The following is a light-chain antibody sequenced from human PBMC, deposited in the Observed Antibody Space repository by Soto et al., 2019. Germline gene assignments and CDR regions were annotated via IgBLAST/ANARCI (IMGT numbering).Light chain of an antibody. Sequence: ETVLTQSPCTLSLTPGERVTLSCRASQSVRSSYLAWYQQKPGQAPRLLIYGASGRATGIPDRFSGSGSGTDFTLTISRLEPEDVAVYYCQQYGNPPQTFGQGTKVEIK. CDR1: QSVRSSY. V-gene: IGKV3-20*01. CDR3: QQYGNPPQT. J-gene: IGKJ1*01. CDR2: GAS.